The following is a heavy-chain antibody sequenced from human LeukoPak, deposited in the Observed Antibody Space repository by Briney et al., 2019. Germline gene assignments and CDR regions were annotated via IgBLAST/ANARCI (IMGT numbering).Heavy chain of an antibody. Sequence: PSQTLSLTCTVSGGSISSGGYYWSWIRQHPGKGLEWIGYIYYSGSTYYNPSLKSRVTISVDTSKNQFSLKLSSVTAADTAVYYCARALQPGVYAFDIWGQGTMVTVSS. D-gene: IGHD6-13*01. J-gene: IGHJ3*02. V-gene: IGHV4-31*03. CDR3: ARALQPGVYAFDI. CDR1: GGSISSGGYY. CDR2: IYYSGST.